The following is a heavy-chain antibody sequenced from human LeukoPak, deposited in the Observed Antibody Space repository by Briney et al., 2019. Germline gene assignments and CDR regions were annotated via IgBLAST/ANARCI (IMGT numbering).Heavy chain of an antibody. D-gene: IGHD6-13*01. Sequence: PGGSLRLSCAASGFTFSDYCMSWIRQAPGKGLEWVSYISSTGTTIYYADSVKGRFTISRDNAKESLYLQMNSLRVEDTAVYYCARGAAAGTNAYYSYYYMDVWGKGTTVTVSS. CDR1: GFTFSDYC. J-gene: IGHJ6*03. CDR3: ARGAAAGTNAYYSYYYMDV. CDR2: ISSTGTTI. V-gene: IGHV3-11*01.